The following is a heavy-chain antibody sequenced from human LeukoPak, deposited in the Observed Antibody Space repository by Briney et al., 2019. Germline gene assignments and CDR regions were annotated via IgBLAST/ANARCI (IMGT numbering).Heavy chain of an antibody. D-gene: IGHD2-2*01. CDR1: GGTFSSYA. Sequence: SVKVSCKASGGTFSSYAISWVRQAPGQGLEWMGGIIPIFGTANYAQKFQGRVTITADESTSTAYMELSSLRSGDTAVYYCASVVVPAARSTYYYYYYGMDVWGQGTTVTVSS. CDR2: IIPIFGTA. V-gene: IGHV1-69*01. J-gene: IGHJ6*02. CDR3: ASVVVPAARSTYYYYYYGMDV.